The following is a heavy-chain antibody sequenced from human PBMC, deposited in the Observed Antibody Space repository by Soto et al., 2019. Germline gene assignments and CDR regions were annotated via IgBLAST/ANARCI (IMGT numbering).Heavy chain of an antibody. J-gene: IGHJ4*02. V-gene: IGHV4-59*01. CDR3: ARRWGTYFDY. Sequence: QVQLQESGPGLVKPSEPLSLTCTVSGGSISSYYWSWIRQPPGKGLEWIGYIYYSGSTNYNPSLKSRVTLSVDTSKIQLSLKLRSVTAADTAVYYCARRWGTYFDYWGQGTLVTVAS. CDR2: IYYSGST. D-gene: IGHD7-27*01. CDR1: GGSISSYY.